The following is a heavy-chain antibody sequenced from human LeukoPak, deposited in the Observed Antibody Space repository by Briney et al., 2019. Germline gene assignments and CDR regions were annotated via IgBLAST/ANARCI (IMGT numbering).Heavy chain of an antibody. V-gene: IGHV3-48*02. CDR3: AREDYGGNSFDY. D-gene: IGHD4-23*01. J-gene: IGHJ4*02. CDR2: ISSSSSTI. Sequence: PGGSLRLSCAASGFIFSRYRMNWVRQAPGKGLEWVSYISSSSSTIYYADSVKGRFTISSDNAKNSLYLQMNSLRDEDTAVYYCAREDYGGNSFDYWGQGTLVTVSS. CDR1: GFIFSRYR.